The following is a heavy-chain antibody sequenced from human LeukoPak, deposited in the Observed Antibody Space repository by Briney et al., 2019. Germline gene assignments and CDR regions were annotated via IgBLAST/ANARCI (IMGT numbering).Heavy chain of an antibody. Sequence: GASVKVSCKASGYTFISHGISWVRQAPGQGLEWMGWISPYNGNTNYAQKLQGRVTMTTDTSMTTVYMELRSLRSDDTVVYYCARRPPHSDYGSGSRFDYWGQGTLVTVSS. CDR3: ARRPPHSDYGSGSRFDY. V-gene: IGHV1-18*01. CDR2: ISPYNGNT. D-gene: IGHD3-10*01. J-gene: IGHJ4*02. CDR1: GYTFISHG.